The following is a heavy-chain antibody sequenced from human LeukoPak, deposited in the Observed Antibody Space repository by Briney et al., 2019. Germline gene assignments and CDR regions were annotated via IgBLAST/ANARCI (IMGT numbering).Heavy chain of an antibody. D-gene: IGHD6-13*01. V-gene: IGHV4-59*01. CDR1: GGSISSYY. CDR2: IYYSGST. CDR3: ARHIAAAANFDY. Sequence: SETLSLTCAVSGGSISSYYWSWIRQPPGKGLEWIGYIYYSGSTNYNPSLKSRVTISVDTSKNQFSLKLSSVTAADTAVYYCARHIAAAANFDYWGQGTLVTVSS. J-gene: IGHJ4*02.